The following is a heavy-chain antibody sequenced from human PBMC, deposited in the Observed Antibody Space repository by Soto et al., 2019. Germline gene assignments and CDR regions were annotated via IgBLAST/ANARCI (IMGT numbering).Heavy chain of an antibody. V-gene: IGHV3-23*01. D-gene: IGHD4-17*01. CDR1: GFTFSSYA. J-gene: IGHJ4*02. CDR2: ISGSGGST. Sequence: EVQLLESGGGLVQPGGSLRLSCAASGFTFSSYAMNWVRQAPGKGLEWVSAISGSGGSTYYADSVKGRFTISRDNSKNTLYLQMNSLRAEDTAVYYCAKDLIYGDYGFDYWGQGTLVTVSS. CDR3: AKDLIYGDYGFDY.